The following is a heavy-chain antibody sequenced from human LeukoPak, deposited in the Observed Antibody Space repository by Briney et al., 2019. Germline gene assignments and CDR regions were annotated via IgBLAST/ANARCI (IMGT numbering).Heavy chain of an antibody. V-gene: IGHV3-21*01. CDR1: GFTFSSYN. J-gene: IGHJ6*03. CDR2: ITSSGSYS. CDR3: ARDPYSGSYGDSYYYYMDV. Sequence: GGSLRLSCAASGFTFSSYNMKWLRQAPGKGLEWVSSITSSGSYSFYADSVKGRFTISRDNAKNSLYLQMNSLRAEDTAIYYCARDPYSGSYGDSYYYYMDVWGKGTTVTISS. D-gene: IGHD1-26*01.